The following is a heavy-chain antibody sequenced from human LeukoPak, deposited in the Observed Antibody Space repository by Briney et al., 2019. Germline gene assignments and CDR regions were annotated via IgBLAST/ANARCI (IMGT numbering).Heavy chain of an antibody. D-gene: IGHD6-13*01. CDR3: ARVWVAAAGTLFDY. J-gene: IGHJ4*02. CDR1: GGSISSGGYY. CDR2: IYHSGST. Sequence: SQTLSLTCTVSGGSISSGGYYWSWIRQPPGKGLEWIGYIYHSGSTYYNPSLKSRVTISVDRSKNQFSLKLSSVTAADTAVYYCARVWVAAAGTLFDYWGQGTLVTVSS. V-gene: IGHV4-30-2*01.